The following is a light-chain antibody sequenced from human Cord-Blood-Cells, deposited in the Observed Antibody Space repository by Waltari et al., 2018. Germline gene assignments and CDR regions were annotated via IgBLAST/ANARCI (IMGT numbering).Light chain of an antibody. J-gene: IGKJ1*01. CDR2: WAS. V-gene: IGKV4-1*01. Sequence: DIVMTQSPDSLAVSLGERATINCKSSQSVLYSSNNTNDLAWNQRKPGQPPKLLIYWASTRESGVPDLFSGSGSGTDFTLTISSLQAEDVAVYYCQQYYSTPLTFGQGTKVEIK. CDR1: QSVLYSSNNTND. CDR3: QQYYSTPLT.